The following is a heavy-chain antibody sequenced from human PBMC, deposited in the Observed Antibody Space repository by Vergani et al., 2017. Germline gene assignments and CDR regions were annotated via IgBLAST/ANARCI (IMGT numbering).Heavy chain of an antibody. J-gene: IGHJ6*04. CDR2: IYYSGST. CDR1: GGSISSYY. V-gene: IGHV4-59*01. Sequence: QVQLQESGPGLVKPSETLSLTCTVSGGSISSYYWSWIRQPPGKGLEWIGYIYYSGSTNYNPSLKSRVTISVDTSKNQFSLKLSSVTAADTAVYYCARDRSSRRITIFGVVTGMDVWGKGTTVTVSS. D-gene: IGHD3-3*01. CDR3: ARDRSSRRITIFGVVTGMDV.